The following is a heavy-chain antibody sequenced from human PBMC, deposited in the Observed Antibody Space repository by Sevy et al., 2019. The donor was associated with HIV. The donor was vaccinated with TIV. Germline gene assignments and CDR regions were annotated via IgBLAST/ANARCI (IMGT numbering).Heavy chain of an antibody. D-gene: IGHD2-2*01. J-gene: IGHJ5*02. Sequence: GGSLRLSCAASGFTFSSYAMSWVRQAPGKGLEWVSAISGSGGSTYYADSVKGRFTISRDNSKNTLYLQMNSLRAEDTAVYYCAKDRVSDIVVVPAAINDWFDPWGQRTLVTVSS. CDR1: GFTFSSYA. CDR3: AKDRVSDIVVVPAAINDWFDP. CDR2: ISGSGGST. V-gene: IGHV3-23*01.